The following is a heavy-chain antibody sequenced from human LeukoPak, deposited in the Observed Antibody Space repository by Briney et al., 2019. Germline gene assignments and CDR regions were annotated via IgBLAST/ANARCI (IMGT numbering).Heavy chain of an antibody. CDR3: ARDRYCSSTSCYGGWFDP. D-gene: IGHD2-2*01. V-gene: IGHV4-4*07. Sequence: SETLSLTCTVSGGSISSYYWSWIRQPAGKGLEWIGRIYTSGSTNYNPSLKSRVTMSVDTSKNQFSLKLSSVTAADTAVYYCARDRYCSSTSCYGGWFDPWGQGTLVTVSS. CDR2: IYTSGST. J-gene: IGHJ5*02. CDR1: GGSISSYY.